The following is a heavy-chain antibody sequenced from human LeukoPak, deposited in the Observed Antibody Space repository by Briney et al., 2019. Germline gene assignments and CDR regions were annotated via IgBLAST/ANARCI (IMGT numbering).Heavy chain of an antibody. V-gene: IGHV1-3*01. J-gene: IGHJ4*02. CDR3: ARENGYYGSGSFPFDY. CDR2: INAGNGNT. Sequence: ASVKVSCKASGYTFTSYAMHWVRQAPGQRLEWMGWINAGNGNTKYSQKFQGRVTITRDTSASTAYMELSSLRSEDTAVYYCARENGYYGSGSFPFDYWGQGTLVTVSS. CDR1: GYTFTSYA. D-gene: IGHD3-10*01.